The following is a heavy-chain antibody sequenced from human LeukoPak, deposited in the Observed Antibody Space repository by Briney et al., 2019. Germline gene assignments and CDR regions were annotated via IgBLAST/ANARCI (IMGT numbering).Heavy chain of an antibody. J-gene: IGHJ4*02. CDR1: GYTFTSYD. V-gene: IGHV1-8*03. CDR2: MNPNSGNT. CDR3: ARASSYSSGWDFDY. Sequence: ASVKVSCKASGYTFTSYDINWVRQATGQGLEWMGWMNPNSGNTGYAQKFQGRVTITRNTSISTAYMELSSLRSEDTAVYYCARASSYSSGWDFDYWGQGTLVTVSS. D-gene: IGHD6-19*01.